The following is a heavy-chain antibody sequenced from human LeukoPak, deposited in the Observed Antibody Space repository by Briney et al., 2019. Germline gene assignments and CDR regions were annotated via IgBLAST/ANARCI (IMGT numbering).Heavy chain of an antibody. CDR2: IYPGDSDT. V-gene: IGHV5-51*01. CDR1: GYSFTSYW. D-gene: IGHD6-13*01. Sequence: GESLKISCKGSGYSFTSYWIGWVRQMPGKGLEWMGIIYPGDSDTRYSPSFQGQVTISADKSISTAYLQWSSLKASDTAMYYCARVPYSSSWYFAETMYYFDYWGQGTLVTVSS. J-gene: IGHJ4*02. CDR3: ARVPYSSSWYFAETMYYFDY.